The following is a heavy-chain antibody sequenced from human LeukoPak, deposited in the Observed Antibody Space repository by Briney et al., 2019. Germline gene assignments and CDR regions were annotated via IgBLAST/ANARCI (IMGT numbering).Heavy chain of an antibody. CDR3: ARDGHGDGFLTGYSYFGMDV. CDR2: ITISSNFI. Sequence: GGSLRFSCAASGFSLSSYSMNWVRQAPGKGLEGVSSITISSNFIYYADSVKGRFTISRDNAKSSLFLQMNSLRAEDTAVYFCARDGHGDGFLTGYSYFGMDVWGQGTTVTVSS. CDR1: GFSLSSYS. D-gene: IGHD3-9*01. V-gene: IGHV3-21*01. J-gene: IGHJ6*02.